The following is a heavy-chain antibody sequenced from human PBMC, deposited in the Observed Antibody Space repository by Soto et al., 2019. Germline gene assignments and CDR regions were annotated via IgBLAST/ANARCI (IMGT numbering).Heavy chain of an antibody. CDR1: GFSLSNARMG. J-gene: IGHJ6*02. V-gene: IGHV2-26*01. CDR3: ARIAAAGTGRDV. D-gene: IGHD6-13*01. CDR2: IFSNDEK. Sequence: QVTLKESGPVLVKPTETLTLTCTVSGFSLSNARMGVSWIRQPPGKALEWLALIFSNDEKSYSTSLKSRITISKDTSKSQVVLTITNIDALNTATYSCARIAAAGTGRDVWGQGTTVTVSS.